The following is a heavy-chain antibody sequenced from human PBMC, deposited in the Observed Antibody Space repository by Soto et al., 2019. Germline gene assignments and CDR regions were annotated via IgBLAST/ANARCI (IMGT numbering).Heavy chain of an antibody. CDR2: ISAYNGNT. V-gene: IGHV1-18*01. Sequence: ASVKVSCKASGYTFTSYAMHWVRQAPGQRLEWMGWISAYNGNTNYAQKLQGRVTMTTDTSTSTAYMELRSLRSDDTAVYYCARDKFEAAYDAFDIWGQGTMVTVSS. D-gene: IGHD2-21*01. J-gene: IGHJ3*02. CDR1: GYTFTSYA. CDR3: ARDKFEAAYDAFDI.